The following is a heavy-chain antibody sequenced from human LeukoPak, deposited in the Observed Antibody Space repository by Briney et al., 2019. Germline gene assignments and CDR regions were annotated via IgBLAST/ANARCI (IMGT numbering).Heavy chain of an antibody. V-gene: IGHV1-18*01. J-gene: IGHJ6*02. CDR2: IKTYNGDT. D-gene: IGHD6-19*01. CDR3: AKDGGQQWLTNYYSYGMDV. CDR1: GYTFTTYG. Sequence: ASVKVSCRASGYTFTTYGINWVRQAPGRGLEWMGWIKTYNGDTNTAQKFLDRIIMTTDKSTGTAYMELRSLRSDDTAVYYCAKDGGQQWLTNYYSYGMDVWGQGTTVIVSS.